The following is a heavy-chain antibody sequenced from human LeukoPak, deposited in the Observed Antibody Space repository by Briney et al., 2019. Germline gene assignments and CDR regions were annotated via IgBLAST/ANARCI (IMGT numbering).Heavy chain of an antibody. D-gene: IGHD1-26*01. CDR1: GYTFTSYY. CDR3: ARVGGGSYHVDY. V-gene: IGHV1-46*01. CDR2: INPSGGST. J-gene: IGHJ4*02. Sequence: ASVKVSCKASGYTFTSYYMHWVRQAPGQGLEWMGIINPSGGSTSYAQKFRGRVTMTRDMSTSTVYMELSSLRSEDTAVYYCARVGGGSYHVDYWGQGTLVTVSS.